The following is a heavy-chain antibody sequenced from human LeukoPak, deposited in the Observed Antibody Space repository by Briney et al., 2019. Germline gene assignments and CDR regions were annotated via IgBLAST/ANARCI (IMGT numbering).Heavy chain of an antibody. CDR1: GYSFTSYW. V-gene: IGHV5-51*01. CDR3: ARSNSYYYDSSGSGAAGC. CDR2: IYPGDSDT. Sequence: GESLKISCKGSGYSFTSYWIGWVRQMPGKGLEWMGIIYPGDSDTRYSPSFQGQVTISDDKSISSAYLQWSSLKASDTAMYYCARSNSYYYDSSGSGAAGCWGQGTLVTVSS. J-gene: IGHJ4*02. D-gene: IGHD3-22*01.